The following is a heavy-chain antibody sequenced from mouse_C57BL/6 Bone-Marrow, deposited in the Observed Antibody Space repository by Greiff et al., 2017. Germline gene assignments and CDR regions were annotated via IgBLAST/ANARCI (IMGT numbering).Heavy chain of an antibody. Sequence: EVMLVEPGGGLVKPGGSLKLSCAASGFTFSDYGMHWVRQAPEKGLEWVAYISSGGSTIYYADTVKGRFTISRDNAKTTLFLQMTSLRAEEKGMCYCAEEALFYYGSSWYFDVWGTGTTVTVAS. CDR3: AEEALFYYGSSWYFDV. CDR2: ISSGGSTI. CDR1: GFTFSDYG. D-gene: IGHD1-1*01. V-gene: IGHV5-17*01. J-gene: IGHJ1*03.